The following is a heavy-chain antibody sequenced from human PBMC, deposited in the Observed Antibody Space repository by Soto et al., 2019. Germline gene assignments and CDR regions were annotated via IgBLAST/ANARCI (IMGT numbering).Heavy chain of an antibody. CDR1: GFTFSSYA. D-gene: IGHD3-10*01. V-gene: IGHV3-23*01. Sequence: EVQLLESGGGLVQPGGSLRLSCAASGFTFSSYAMSWVRQAPGKGLEWVSAISGSGGSTYYADSVKGRFTISRDNSKNTLYLKMNSLRGEDTAVYYCAKVKGGAMVRGVIGAFDIWGQGTMVTVSS. CDR3: AKVKGGAMVRGVIGAFDI. CDR2: ISGSGGST. J-gene: IGHJ3*02.